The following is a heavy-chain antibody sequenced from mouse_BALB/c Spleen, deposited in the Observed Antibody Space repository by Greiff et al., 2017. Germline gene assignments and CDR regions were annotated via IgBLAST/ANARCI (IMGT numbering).Heavy chain of an antibody. CDR3: ASMITTGFAY. J-gene: IGHJ3*01. V-gene: IGHV1-5*01. D-gene: IGHD2-4*01. CDR1: GYTFTSYW. CDR2: IYPGNSDT. Sequence: VQLKESGTVLARPGASVKMSCKASGYTFTSYWMHWVKQRPGQGLEWIGAIYPGNSDTSYNQKFKGKAKLTAVTSTSTAYMELSSLTNEDSAVSYCASMITTGFAYWGQGTLVTVSA.